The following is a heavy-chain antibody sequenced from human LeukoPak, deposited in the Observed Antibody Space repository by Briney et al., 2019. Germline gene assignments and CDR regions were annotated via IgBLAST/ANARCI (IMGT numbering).Heavy chain of an antibody. CDR1: GFTFSSYG. D-gene: IGHD6-13*01. J-gene: IGHJ4*02. Sequence: GGSLRLSCAASGFTFSSYGMHWVRQAPGKGLEWVAVISYDGSNKYYADSVKGRFTISRDNSKNTLYLQMNSLRAEDTAVYYCAREQQLIYFDYWGQGTLVTVSS. CDR2: ISYDGSNK. CDR3: AREQQLIYFDY. V-gene: IGHV3-30*03.